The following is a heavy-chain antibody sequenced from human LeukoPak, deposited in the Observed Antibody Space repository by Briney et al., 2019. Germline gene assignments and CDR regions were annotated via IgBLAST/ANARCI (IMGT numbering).Heavy chain of an antibody. J-gene: IGHJ4*02. V-gene: IGHV3-11*06. CDR2: ISSSSSYT. CDR3: ARVYRSSGDSYYFDY. Sequence: GGSLRLSCVASGFTFSDYYMSWIRQAPGKGLEWVSYISSSSSYTNYADSVKGRFTISRDNAKNSLYLQMNSLRAEDTAVYYCARVYRSSGDSYYFDYWGQGTLVTVSS. D-gene: IGHD6-19*01. CDR1: GFTFSDYY.